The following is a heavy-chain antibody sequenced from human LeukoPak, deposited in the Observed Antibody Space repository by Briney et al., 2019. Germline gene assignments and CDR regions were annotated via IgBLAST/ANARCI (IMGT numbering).Heavy chain of an antibody. Sequence: SETLSLTCSVSGGSFSNYFWSWVRQPAGKGLEWIGRIYPSGNTNYNPSLKSRVTLSVDTSKTQFYLSLSSVTAADTAVYYCAREDSGSYYNFYYFYMDVWGKGTTVTISS. J-gene: IGHJ6*03. V-gene: IGHV4-4*07. CDR1: GGSFSNYF. CDR3: AREDSGSYYNFYYFYMDV. D-gene: IGHD3-10*01. CDR2: IYPSGNT.